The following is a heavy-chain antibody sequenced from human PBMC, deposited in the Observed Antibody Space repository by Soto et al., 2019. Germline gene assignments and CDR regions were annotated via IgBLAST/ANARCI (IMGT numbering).Heavy chain of an antibody. CDR3: AREAIGGTSTNPNFDY. CDR1: GYTFTSHY. D-gene: IGHD2-2*01. CDR2: INPRGGST. V-gene: IGHV1-46*01. J-gene: IGHJ4*02. Sequence: QVQVVQSGAEVKKPGASVKVSCKTSGYTFTSHYMYWVRQAPGQWLEWMGIINPRGGSTSNAQKCQGRLTMARDTSTSTVFMELSGLRSDDTAVYYCAREAIGGTSTNPNFDYWGQGTLVTVSS.